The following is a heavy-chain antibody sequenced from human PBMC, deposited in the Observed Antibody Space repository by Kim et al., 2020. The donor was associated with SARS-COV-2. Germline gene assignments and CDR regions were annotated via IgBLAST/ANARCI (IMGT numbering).Heavy chain of an antibody. CDR1: GFTFDDYA. Sequence: GGSLRLSCAASGFTFDDYAMHWVRQAPGKGLEWVSGISWNSGSIGYADSVKGRFTISRDNAKNSLYLQMNSLRAEDTALYYCAKDTDNMIVVDGYFQHWGQGTLVTVSS. D-gene: IGHD3-22*01. CDR2: ISWNSGSI. CDR3: AKDTDNMIVVDGYFQH. V-gene: IGHV3-9*01. J-gene: IGHJ1*01.